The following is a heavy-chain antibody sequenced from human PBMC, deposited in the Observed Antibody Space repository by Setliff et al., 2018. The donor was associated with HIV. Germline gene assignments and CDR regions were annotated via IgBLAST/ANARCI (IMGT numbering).Heavy chain of an antibody. D-gene: IGHD3-22*01. CDR1: GYGLIAYA. J-gene: IGHJ6*03. CDR2: INPGNGNT. V-gene: IGHV1-3*01. Sequence: ASVKVSCKASGYGLIAYAMNWVRQAPGQRPGWMGWINPGNGNTKYSQKFQGRVTITRVTSASTVYMELSGLRSEDTAVYYCARDLSIDSSGYPRIGYSYMDVWGKGTTVTVSS. CDR3: ARDLSIDSSGYPRIGYSYMDV.